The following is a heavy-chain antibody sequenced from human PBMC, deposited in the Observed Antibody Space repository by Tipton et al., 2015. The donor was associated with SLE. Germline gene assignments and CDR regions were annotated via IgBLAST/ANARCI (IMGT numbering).Heavy chain of an antibody. D-gene: IGHD3-3*01. Sequence: QLVQSGGGLVQPGGSLRLSCAASGITVSTNYMTWVRQAPGKGLDWVSLIYSGGSTSYADSVKGRFTISRDNSKNTLYLQMNSLRAEYTAVYYCARSSWYDFWSGYYSERYFDLWGRGTLLTVSS. J-gene: IGHJ2*01. CDR3: ARSSWYDFWSGYYSERYFDL. CDR2: IYSGGST. V-gene: IGHV3-53*04. CDR1: GITVSTNY.